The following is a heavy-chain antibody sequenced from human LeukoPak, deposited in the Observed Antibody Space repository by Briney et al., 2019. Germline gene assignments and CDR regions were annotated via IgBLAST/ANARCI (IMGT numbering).Heavy chain of an antibody. V-gene: IGHV1-18*01. Sequence: ASVKVSCKASGYNFSNYGISWVRQAPGQGLEWMGWNSAYNDNTNYAQKFHDRVSITTDTATDTSYMELRSLSSDDTALYYCARDWFCSGGSCRNVFDIWGQGTMVTVSS. CDR3: ARDWFCSGGSCRNVFDI. CDR1: GYNFSNYG. J-gene: IGHJ3*02. D-gene: IGHD2-15*01. CDR2: NSAYNDNT.